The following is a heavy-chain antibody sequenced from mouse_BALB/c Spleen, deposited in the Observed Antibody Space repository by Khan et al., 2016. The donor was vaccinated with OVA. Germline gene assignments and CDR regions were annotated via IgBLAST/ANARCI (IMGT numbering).Heavy chain of an antibody. Sequence: QVQLQQSGPELVRPGASVKMSCKASGYTFTSFWIHWVKQRPGQGLEWIGMIDPSKSETWLNQKFKDKATLNVDKSSNTAYMRLSRLTSEDSAVYYLARGGYGSPFAYWGQGTLVTVSA. CDR3: ARGGYGSPFAY. CDR1: GYTFTSFW. V-gene: IGHV1S127*01. J-gene: IGHJ3*01. CDR2: IDPSKSET. D-gene: IGHD1-1*01.